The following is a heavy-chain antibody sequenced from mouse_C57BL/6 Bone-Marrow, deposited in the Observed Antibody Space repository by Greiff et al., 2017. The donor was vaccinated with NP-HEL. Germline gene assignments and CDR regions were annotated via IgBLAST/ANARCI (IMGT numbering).Heavy chain of an antibody. CDR3: ARGGNYLYYYAMDY. V-gene: IGHV1-26*01. CDR2: INPNNGGT. D-gene: IGHD2-1*01. J-gene: IGHJ4*01. Sequence: VKQSHGKSLEWIGDINPNNGGTSYNQKFKGKATLTVDKSSSTAYMELRSLTSEDSAVYYCARGGNYLYYYAMDYWGQGTSVTVSS.